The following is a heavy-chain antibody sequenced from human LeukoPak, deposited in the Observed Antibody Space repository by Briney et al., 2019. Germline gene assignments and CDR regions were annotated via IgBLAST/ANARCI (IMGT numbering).Heavy chain of an antibody. D-gene: IGHD3-3*01. J-gene: IGHJ6*03. CDR2: TYTSGST. CDR3: ASQHYDFWSGYYHKPDYYYYMDV. Sequence: SETLSLTCTVSGGSISSYYWSWIRQPPGKGLEWIGYTYTSGSTNYNPSLKSRVTISVDTSKNQFSLKLSSVTAADTAVYYCASQHYDFWSGYYHKPDYYYYMDVWGKGTTVTVSS. V-gene: IGHV4-4*09. CDR1: GGSISSYY.